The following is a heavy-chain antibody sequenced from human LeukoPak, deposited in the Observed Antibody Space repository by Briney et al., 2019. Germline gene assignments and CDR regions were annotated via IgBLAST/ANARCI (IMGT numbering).Heavy chain of an antibody. CDR1: GYTFTNYF. CDR2: INPSDGST. J-gene: IGHJ4*02. CDR3: ARGGKPAAAPQAHFDY. Sequence: ASVKVSCKASGYTFTNYFIHWVRQAPGQGLEWMGLINPSDGSTSYAQKFQGRITMTRDTSTTTAYMELSSLRSEDTAVYYCARGGKPAAAPQAHFDYWGQGTLVTVSS. V-gene: IGHV1-46*01. D-gene: IGHD2-2*01.